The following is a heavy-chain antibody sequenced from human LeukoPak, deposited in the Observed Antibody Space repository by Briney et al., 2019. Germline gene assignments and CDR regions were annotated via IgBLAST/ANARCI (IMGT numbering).Heavy chain of an antibody. J-gene: IGHJ4*02. V-gene: IGHV4-59*08. D-gene: IGHD6-6*01. CDR1: GGSISNYY. CDR3: ARTLRKYSYSSDY. Sequence: SETLSLTCTVSGGSISNYYWSWIRQPPGKGLEWIGYIYYSGSTNCNSSFKGRVTISVDTSKNQVSLRLNSMTAADTAVYYCARTLRKYSYSSDYWGQGTLVTVSS. CDR2: IYYSGST.